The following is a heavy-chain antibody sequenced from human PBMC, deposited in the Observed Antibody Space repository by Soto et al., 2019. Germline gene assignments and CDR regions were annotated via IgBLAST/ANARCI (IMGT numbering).Heavy chain of an antibody. CDR1: GFTVSNNY. J-gene: IGHJ4*02. D-gene: IGHD3-10*01. V-gene: IGHV3-53*01. CDR3: AHPPGGGGY. CDR2: IYSGGYT. Sequence: EVQLVESGGGLIQPGGSLRLSCAVSGFTVSNNYMSWVRQAPGKGLEGVSVIYSGGYTAYGDSVKGRFTISRDNSKNTYYCKRITLGAGGRGFYYCAHPPGGGGYWGQGTLVTVSS.